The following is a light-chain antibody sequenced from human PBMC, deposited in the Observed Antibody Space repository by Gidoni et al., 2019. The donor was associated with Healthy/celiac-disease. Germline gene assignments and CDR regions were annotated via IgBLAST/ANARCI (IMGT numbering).Light chain of an antibody. Sequence: DIHLTQSPSSLSASIADRVTITCRASDSMASYINWYQQLPGKAPSLLIYTASNLERGVPSRLSGSGSGAEFTLTITDLQAEDFATYYCQQTYSMPWTFGQGTYV. J-gene: IGKJ1*01. CDR1: DSMASY. CDR3: QQTYSMPWT. V-gene: IGKV1-39*01. CDR2: TAS.